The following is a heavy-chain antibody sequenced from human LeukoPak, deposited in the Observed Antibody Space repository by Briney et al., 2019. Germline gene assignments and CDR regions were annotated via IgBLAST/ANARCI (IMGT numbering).Heavy chain of an antibody. CDR2: INPNSGGT. V-gene: IGHV1-2*02. CDR3: ARDRGSLVEMATGAFYYFDY. J-gene: IGHJ4*02. D-gene: IGHD5-24*01. Sequence: ASVKVSCKASGYTFTGYYMHWVRQAPGQGLEWMGWINPNSGGTNYAQKFQGRVTVTRDTSISTAYMELSRLRSDDTAVYYCARDRGSLVEMATGAFYYFDYCGQGTLVTVSS. CDR1: GYTFTGYY.